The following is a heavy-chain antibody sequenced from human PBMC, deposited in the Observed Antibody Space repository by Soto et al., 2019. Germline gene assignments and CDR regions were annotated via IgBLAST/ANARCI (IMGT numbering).Heavy chain of an antibody. V-gene: IGHV4-30-2*01. CDR2: IYHDGST. Sequence: PSETLSLTCAVSGGSMSTGGYSWSWVRQPPGKGLEWIGYIYHDGSTYYNPSLKSRVTISVDRSKNQFSLNLNSVTAADTAVYYCARSGTEGGYCHCLDQWGHGTLVTVSS. CDR1: GGSMSTGGYS. D-gene: IGHD2-21*01. J-gene: IGHJ4*01. CDR3: ARSGTEGGYCHCLDQ.